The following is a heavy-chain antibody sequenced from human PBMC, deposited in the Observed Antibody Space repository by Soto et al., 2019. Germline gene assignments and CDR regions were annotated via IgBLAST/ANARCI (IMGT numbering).Heavy chain of an antibody. J-gene: IGHJ4*02. V-gene: IGHV4-39*07. CDR3: ARGGVRFGELPLTYYFDY. CDR2: IHHSGST. Sequence: SETLSLTCTVSGASITSSSYSWGWIRQPPGKGLEWIGNIHHSGSTYYNPSLKSRVTISVDTSKNQFSLKLSSVTAADTAVYYCARGGVRFGELPLTYYFDYWGQGTLVTVSS. D-gene: IGHD3-10*01. CDR1: GASITSSSYS.